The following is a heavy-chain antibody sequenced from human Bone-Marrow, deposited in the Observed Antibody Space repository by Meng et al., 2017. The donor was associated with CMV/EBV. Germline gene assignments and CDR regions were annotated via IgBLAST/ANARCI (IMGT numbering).Heavy chain of an antibody. V-gene: IGHV4-34*01. CDR3: ARRGRVTIFGVVISKYYYYGMDV. CDR2: INHSGST. Sequence: GSLRLSCAVYGGSFSGYYWSWIRQPPGKGLEWIGEINHSGSTNYNPSLKSRVTISVDTSKNQFSLKLSSVTAADTAVYYCARRGRVTIFGVVISKYYYYGMDVWGQGTTVTVSS. CDR1: GGSFSGYY. J-gene: IGHJ6*02. D-gene: IGHD3-3*01.